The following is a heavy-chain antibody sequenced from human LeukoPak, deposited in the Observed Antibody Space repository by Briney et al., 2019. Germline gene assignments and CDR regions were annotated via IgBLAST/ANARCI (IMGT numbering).Heavy chain of an antibody. CDR1: GGSISSGSYY. J-gene: IGHJ3*02. D-gene: IGHD3-22*01. CDR2: IYTSGST. CDR3: ARASSQRRITMIVVVIGAFDI. V-gene: IGHV4-61*02. Sequence: SQTLSLTCTVSGGSISSGSYYWSWIRQPAGKGLEWIGRIYTSGSTNYNPSLKSRVTISVDTSKNQFSLKLSSVTAADTAAYYCARASSQRRITMIVVVIGAFDIWGQGTMVTVSS.